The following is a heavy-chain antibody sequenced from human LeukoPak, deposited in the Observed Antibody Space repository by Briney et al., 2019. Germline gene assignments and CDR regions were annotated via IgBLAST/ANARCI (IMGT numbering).Heavy chain of an antibody. CDR1: GFTLSSYA. Sequence: PGGSLRLSCAASGFTLSSYAMHWVRQAPGKGLEYVSAISSNGGSTYYANSVEGRFTISRDNSKNTLYLQMGSLRAEDMAVYYCARDSGSYGYFDYWGQGTLVTVSS. CDR3: ARDSGSYGYFDY. V-gene: IGHV3-64*01. J-gene: IGHJ4*02. CDR2: ISSNGGST. D-gene: IGHD1-26*01.